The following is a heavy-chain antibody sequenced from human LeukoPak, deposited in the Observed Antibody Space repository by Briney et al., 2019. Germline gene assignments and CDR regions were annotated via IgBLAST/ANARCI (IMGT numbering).Heavy chain of an antibody. J-gene: IGHJ3*02. Sequence: GASVKVSCKVSGYTLTELSMHWVRQAPGKGLEWMGGFDPEDGETIYAQKFQGRVTMTEDTSTDTAYMELSSLRSEDTAVCYCATALGGDYVGDAFDIWGQGTMVTVSS. CDR1: GYTLTELS. CDR2: FDPEDGET. V-gene: IGHV1-24*01. CDR3: ATALGGDYVGDAFDI. D-gene: IGHD4-17*01.